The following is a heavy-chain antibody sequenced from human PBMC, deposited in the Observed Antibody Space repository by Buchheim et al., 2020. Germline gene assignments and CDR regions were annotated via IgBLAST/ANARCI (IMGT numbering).Heavy chain of an antibody. Sequence: EVQLLESGGGLVQPGGSLRLSCAASGFTFSSYAMSWVRQAPGKGLEWVSAISGSGGSTYYADSVKGRFTISRDNSQKTLYLQMNSLRDEDTAVYYCAKDRWGTYDSSGYYFGVPDYWGQGTL. D-gene: IGHD3-22*01. V-gene: IGHV3-23*01. J-gene: IGHJ4*02. CDR3: AKDRWGTYDSSGYYFGVPDY. CDR2: ISGSGGST. CDR1: GFTFSSYA.